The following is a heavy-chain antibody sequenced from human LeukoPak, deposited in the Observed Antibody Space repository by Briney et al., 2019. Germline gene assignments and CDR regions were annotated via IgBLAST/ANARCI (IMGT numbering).Heavy chain of an antibody. Sequence: PGGPWRPPFAAFDFTLSSYRMNWFAQAPGKGLGWVSYISSSSSTTYYADSVKGRFTISRDNAKNSLYLQMNSLRDEDTAVYYCARTSGYYITDYWGQGTLVTVSS. CDR1: DFTLSSYR. CDR2: ISSSSSTT. J-gene: IGHJ4*02. V-gene: IGHV3-48*02. CDR3: ARTSGYYITDY. D-gene: IGHD3-22*01.